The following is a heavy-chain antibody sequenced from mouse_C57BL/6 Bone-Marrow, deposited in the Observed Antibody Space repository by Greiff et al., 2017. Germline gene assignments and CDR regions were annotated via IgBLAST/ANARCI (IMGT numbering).Heavy chain of an antibody. V-gene: IGHV5-9*01. CDR3: ARGYYYGSSLYFDY. D-gene: IGHD1-1*01. Sequence: DVPRVESGGGLVKPGGSLKLSCAASGFTFSSYTMSWVRQTPEKRLEWVATISGGGGNTYYPDRVKGRFTISRDNAKNTLYLQMSSLRSEDTALYYYARGYYYGSSLYFDYGGQGTTLTVSS. J-gene: IGHJ2*01. CDR2: ISGGGGNT. CDR1: GFTFSSYT.